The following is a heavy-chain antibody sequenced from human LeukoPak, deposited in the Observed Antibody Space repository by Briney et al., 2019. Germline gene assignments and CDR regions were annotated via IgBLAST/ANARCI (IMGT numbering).Heavy chain of an antibody. CDR2: IHSYGYST. CDR3: ARKGNAFDI. V-gene: IGHV3-74*01. J-gene: IGHJ3*02. Sequence: GGCLTLSRAASGFTYRSYWKHWVRQAPAKGLVWVSLIHSYGYSTSYADSLKGRLTNHRDNAKHTLYLQMNNQRDKHTPVYHCARKGNAFDIWGQGTMVTVSS. D-gene: IGHD3-10*01. CDR1: GFTYRSYW.